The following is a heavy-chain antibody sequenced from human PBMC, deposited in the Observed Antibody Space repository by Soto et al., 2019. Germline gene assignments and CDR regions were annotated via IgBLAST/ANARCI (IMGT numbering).Heavy chain of an antibody. D-gene: IGHD4-17*01. J-gene: IGHJ4*02. V-gene: IGHV3-23*01. CDR3: ANGRRETVPFDY. CDR2: ISGSGRST. Sequence: SGGSLRLSCAASGFTFSSHAMSWVRQAPGRGLEWVSAISGSGRSTYYADSVKGRFTISRDNSKNTLYLQLNSLRAEDTAVYYCANGRRETVPFDYWGQAPLVTVSS. CDR1: GFTFSSHA.